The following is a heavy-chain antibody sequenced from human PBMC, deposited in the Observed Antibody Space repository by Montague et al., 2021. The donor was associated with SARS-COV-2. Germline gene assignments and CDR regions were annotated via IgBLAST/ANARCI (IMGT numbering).Heavy chain of an antibody. CDR2: IYSGGSST. CDR1: GFTFSFYA. Sequence: SLRLSCAASGFTFSFYAMSWVRQAPGKGLQWVSVIYSGGSSTYYADSVKGRFTISRDNSKNTLYPQMNSLRAEDTAVYYCAKRLDDYFDYWGQGTLVTVSS. D-gene: IGHD1-1*01. CDR3: AKRLDDYFDY. V-gene: IGHV3-23*03. J-gene: IGHJ4*02.